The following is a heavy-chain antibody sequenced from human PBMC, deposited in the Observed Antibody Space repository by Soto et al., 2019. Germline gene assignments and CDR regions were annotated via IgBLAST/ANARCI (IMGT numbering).Heavy chain of an antibody. Sequence: EVRLVASGGGLIQPGGSLRLSCAASGFTGSNNYMSWVRPAPGKGLELFSIIHPVGTTYYADAVAGRFTISLDNSKNTLQLPVDTLRAADTAVDYCARDAKGGATGIPGYYYYCMDVWGQGTTVTVSS. CDR3: ARDAKGGATGIPGYYYYCMDV. CDR2: IHPVGTT. D-gene: IGHD3-16*01. CDR1: GFTGSNNY. V-gene: IGHV3-53*01. J-gene: IGHJ6*02.